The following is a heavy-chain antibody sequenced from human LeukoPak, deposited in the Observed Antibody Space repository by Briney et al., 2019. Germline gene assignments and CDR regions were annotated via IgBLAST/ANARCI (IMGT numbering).Heavy chain of an antibody. CDR3: ARRPWGGYYRHYYYYYYGMDV. CDR1: GYTFTSYG. D-gene: IGHD3-3*01. J-gene: IGHJ6*02. V-gene: IGHV1-18*01. Sequence: ASVKVSCKASGYTFTSYGISWVRQAPGQGLEWMGWISAYNGNTNYAQKLQGRVTMTTDTSTSTAYMELRSLRSDDTAVYYCARRPWGGYYRHYYYYYYGMDVWGQGTTVTVSS. CDR2: ISAYNGNT.